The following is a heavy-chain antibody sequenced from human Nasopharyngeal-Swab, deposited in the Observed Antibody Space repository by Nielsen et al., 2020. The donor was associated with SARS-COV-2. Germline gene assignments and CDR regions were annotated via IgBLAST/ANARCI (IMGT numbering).Heavy chain of an antibody. Sequence: WVRQAPGQRLEWMGWINAGNGNTKYSQKLQGRVTITRDTSASTAYMELSSLRSEDTAVYYCANSTSSSSLRWFDPWGQGTLVTVSS. CDR2: INAGNGNT. J-gene: IGHJ5*02. V-gene: IGHV1-3*01. D-gene: IGHD6-13*01. CDR3: ANSTSSSSLRWFDP.